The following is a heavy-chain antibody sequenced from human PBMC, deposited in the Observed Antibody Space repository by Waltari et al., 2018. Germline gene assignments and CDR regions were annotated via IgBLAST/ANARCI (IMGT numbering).Heavy chain of an antibody. D-gene: IGHD2-15*01. CDR1: GITFSRFG. CDR2: IWHDGSNE. Sequence: QVQLVESGGGVVPPGRSLRLSCAASGITFSRFGMHWVRQAPGKGLEWVAVIWHDGSNEYYVDSVKGRFTISRDNSKNTLYLQMNSLRAEDSAVYYCASQSTTLFDYWGQGTLVTVSS. J-gene: IGHJ4*02. CDR3: ASQSTTLFDY. V-gene: IGHV3-33*01.